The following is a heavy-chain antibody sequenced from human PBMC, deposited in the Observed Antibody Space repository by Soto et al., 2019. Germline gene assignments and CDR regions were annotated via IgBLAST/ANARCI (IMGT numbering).Heavy chain of an antibody. CDR2: INADNGNT. V-gene: IGHV1-3*01. CDR1: GYTFTSYA. J-gene: IGHJ4*02. Sequence: ASVKVSCKASGYTFTSYAMHWVRQAPGQRLEWMGWINADNGNTKYSQKLQGRVTITTDTSTSTAYMELRSLRSDDTAVYYCARGGCSGGSCLLLDYWGQGTLVTVSS. CDR3: ARGGCSGGSCLLLDY. D-gene: IGHD2-15*01.